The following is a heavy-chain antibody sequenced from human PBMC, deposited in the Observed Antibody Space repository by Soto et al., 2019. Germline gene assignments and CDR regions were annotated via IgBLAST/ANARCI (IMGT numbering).Heavy chain of an antibody. CDR1: GFTFSDYY. CDR2: ISSSGSTI. V-gene: IGHV3-11*01. Sequence: GGSLRLSCAASGFTFSDYYMSWIRQAPGKGLEWVSYISSSGSTIYYADSVKGRFTISRDNAKNSLYLQMNSLRAEDTAVYYCARWEVRFLEWAHGYFDYWGQGTLVTVSS. J-gene: IGHJ4*02. D-gene: IGHD3-3*01. CDR3: ARWEVRFLEWAHGYFDY.